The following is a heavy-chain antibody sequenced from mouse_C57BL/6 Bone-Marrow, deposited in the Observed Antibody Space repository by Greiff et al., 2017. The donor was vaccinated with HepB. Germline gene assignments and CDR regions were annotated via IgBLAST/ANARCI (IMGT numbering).Heavy chain of an antibody. CDR2: IDPSDSYT. CDR3: ARFYDPFAY. J-gene: IGHJ3*01. V-gene: IGHV1-69*01. Sequence: QVQLQQPGAELVMPGASVKLSCKASGYTFTSYWMHWVKQRPGQGLEWIGVIDPSDSYTNYNQKFKGKATLTVDTSSSTAYMQLSSLTSEDSAVYYCARFYDPFAYWGQGTLVTVSA. CDR1: GYTFTSYW. D-gene: IGHD2-12*01.